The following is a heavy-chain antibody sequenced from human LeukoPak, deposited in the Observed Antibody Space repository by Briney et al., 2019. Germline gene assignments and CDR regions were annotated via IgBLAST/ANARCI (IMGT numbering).Heavy chain of an antibody. Sequence: GGSLSLACAAAGVTFSSYGIHSVRQAPSKGREWVSFVRVDGSNKYYAHSVNGRFSLTRINSKNTLYLQMNSLRAEDTAVYYCAKDQGRDSSGFYYFDYWGQGTLVTVSS. CDR2: VRVDGSNK. CDR3: AKDQGRDSSGFYYFDY. CDR1: GVTFSSYG. D-gene: IGHD3-22*01. V-gene: IGHV3-30*02. J-gene: IGHJ4*02.